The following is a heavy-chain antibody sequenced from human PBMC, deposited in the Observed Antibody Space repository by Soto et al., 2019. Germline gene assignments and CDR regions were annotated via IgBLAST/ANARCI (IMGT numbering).Heavy chain of an antibody. Sequence: GGSLRLSXAASGFTFSSYEMNWVRQAPGKGLEWVSYISSSGSTIYYADSVKGRFTISRDNAKNSLYLQMNSLRAEDTAVYYCASHYYDSSGYLPWGQGTLVTVSS. CDR2: ISSSGSTI. J-gene: IGHJ5*02. V-gene: IGHV3-48*03. CDR3: ASHYYDSSGYLP. D-gene: IGHD3-22*01. CDR1: GFTFSSYE.